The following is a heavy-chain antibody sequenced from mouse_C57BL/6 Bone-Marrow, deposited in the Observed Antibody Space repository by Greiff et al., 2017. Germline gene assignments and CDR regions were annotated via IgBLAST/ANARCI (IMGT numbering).Heavy chain of an antibody. CDR2: IYPGSGNT. CDR1: GYTFTDYY. CDR3: ARTPLITTRAMDY. D-gene: IGHD1-1*01. V-gene: IGHV1-76*01. J-gene: IGHJ4*01. Sequence: VQLQQSGAELVRPGASVKLSCKASGYTFTDYYINWVKQRPGQGLEWIARIYPGSGNTYYNEKFKGKATLTAEKSSSTAYMQLSSLTSEDSAVYFCARTPLITTRAMDYWGQGTSVTVSS.